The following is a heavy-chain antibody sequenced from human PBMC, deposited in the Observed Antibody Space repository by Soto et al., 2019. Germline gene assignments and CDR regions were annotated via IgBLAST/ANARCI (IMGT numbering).Heavy chain of an antibody. D-gene: IGHD1-1*01. CDR3: ARGVDAGVDV. CDR2: MSPNSGAT. CDR1: GYTFTSYD. V-gene: IGHV1-8*01. Sequence: QVQLVQSGAEVTKPGASVKVSCKASGYTFTSYDINWVRQATGQGLEWMGLMSPNSGATGYAQKFQGRVTMTRDTSISAAYMELSNLRSEDTAIYYCARGVDAGVDVWGPGSAVTASS. J-gene: IGHJ6*02.